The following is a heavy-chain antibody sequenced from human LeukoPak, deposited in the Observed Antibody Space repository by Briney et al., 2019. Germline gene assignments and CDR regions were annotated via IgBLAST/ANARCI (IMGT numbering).Heavy chain of an antibody. D-gene: IGHD5-12*01. CDR2: INWNGGST. V-gene: IGHV3-20*04. J-gene: IGHJ4*02. Sequence: GGSLRLSCAASGFTFDDYGMSWVRQAPGKGLEWVSGINWNGGSTGYADSVKGRFTISRDNAKNSLYLQMNSLRAEDTAVYYCARGSYSGYDSNYWGQGTLVTVSS. CDR1: GFTFDDYG. CDR3: ARGSYSGYDSNY.